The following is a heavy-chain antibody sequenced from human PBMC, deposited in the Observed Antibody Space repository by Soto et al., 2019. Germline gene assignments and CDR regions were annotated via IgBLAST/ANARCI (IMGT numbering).Heavy chain of an antibody. J-gene: IGHJ4*02. D-gene: IGHD1-26*01. CDR1: GGIFSSYA. V-gene: IGHV1-69*01. CDR2: VIPILGQA. Sequence: QVQLVQSGAEVKKPGSSVKVSCKASGGIFSSYAISWLRQAPGQGLEWMGAVIPILGQAYYAQDLQDRVSITADESTRTTYMELSSLRSEDTAVYFCAREGFSGSYYALWGQGTLVTVSS. CDR3: AREGFSGSYYAL.